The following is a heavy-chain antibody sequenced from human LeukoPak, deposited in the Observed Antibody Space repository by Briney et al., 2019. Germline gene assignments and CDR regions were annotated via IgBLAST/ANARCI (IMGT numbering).Heavy chain of an antibody. CDR2: IIPILGIA. V-gene: IGHV1-69*04. CDR1: GGTFSSYA. J-gene: IGHJ4*02. CDR3: ARAGSGTFDY. D-gene: IGHD3-10*01. Sequence: SVKVSCKASGGTFSSYAISWVRQAPGQGLEWMGRIIPILGIANYAQKFQGRVTVTADKSTSTAYMELSSLRSEDTAVYYCARAGSGTFDYWGQGTLVTVSS.